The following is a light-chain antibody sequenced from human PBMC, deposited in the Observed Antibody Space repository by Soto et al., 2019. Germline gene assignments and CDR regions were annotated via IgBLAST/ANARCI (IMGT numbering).Light chain of an antibody. CDR1: QTISSY. J-gene: IGKJ4*01. Sequence: EIVLTQSPATLSLSPGERATLSCRASQTISSYLAWYQQKPGQAPRLLVYDASIRPTGIPARFSGSGSGTDFTLTINSLEPEDFAVYYGQQRSSWPTFGGGTKVEIK. CDR2: DAS. CDR3: QQRSSWPT. V-gene: IGKV3-11*01.